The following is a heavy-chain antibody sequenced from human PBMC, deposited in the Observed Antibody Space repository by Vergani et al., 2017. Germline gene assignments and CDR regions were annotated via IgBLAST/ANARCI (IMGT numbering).Heavy chain of an antibody. V-gene: IGHV3-23*01. CDR1: GFTFSTYA. CDR2: ISSDGRST. J-gene: IGHJ5*02. D-gene: IGHD1-1*01. CDR3: AAGTTRAYNWFDP. Sequence: EVQLLESGGGLVQPGGSLRLSCAASGFTFSTYAMTWVRQAPGKGLEWVSTISSDGRSTYYADSVKGRFTISRDNSKNTLYLQMNSLRAEDTAVYYCAAGTTRAYNWFDPWGQGTLVTVSS.